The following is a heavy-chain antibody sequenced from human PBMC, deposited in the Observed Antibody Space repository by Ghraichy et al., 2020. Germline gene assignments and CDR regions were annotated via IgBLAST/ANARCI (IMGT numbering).Heavy chain of an antibody. CDR3: GITGTSFFLPRVDY. J-gene: IGHJ4*02. V-gene: IGHV3-21*06. CDR2: ISSESSFI. CDR1: GFTFRKFS. Sequence: SGFTFRKFSLSWVSQAPGKGLEWVSSISSESSFIYYADSVRGRFTVSRDDASDSMYLQMSSLRAEDTALYFCGITGTSFFLPRVDYWGQGSLVTVSS. D-gene: IGHD1-14*01.